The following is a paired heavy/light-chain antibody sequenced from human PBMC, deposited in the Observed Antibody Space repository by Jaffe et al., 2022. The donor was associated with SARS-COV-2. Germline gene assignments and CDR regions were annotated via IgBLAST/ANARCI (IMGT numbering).Heavy chain of an antibody. CDR1: GFTFSTYT. D-gene: IGHD1-1*01. J-gene: IGHJ4*02. CDR2: ISGGGTTI. V-gene: IGHV3-48*01. CDR3: ARDLVSFESTIPMCDY. Sequence: EVQLVESGGGLVQPGGSLRLSCAASGFTFSTYTMNWVRQVPGKGLEWVAYISGGGTTIHYADSVMGRFTISRDNAKKSLFLQMNSLRAEDTAVYYCARDLVSFESTIPMCDYWGQGTLVTVSS.
Light chain of an antibody. CDR3: QQTYRSPQT. V-gene: IGKV1-39*01. Sequence: DIQMTQSPSPLSASVGDRVTITCRASQSISGHLNWYQQKPGKAPKLLIYAVYTLQSGVASRFSGSGSGTDFTLTINNLQPEDFATYYCQQTYRSPQTFGQGTKVDIK. CDR2: AVY. CDR1: QSISGH. J-gene: IGKJ1*01.